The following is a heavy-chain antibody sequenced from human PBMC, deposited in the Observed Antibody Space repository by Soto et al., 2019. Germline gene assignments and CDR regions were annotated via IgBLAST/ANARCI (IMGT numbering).Heavy chain of an antibody. Sequence: QVQLVQSGAEVKKPGSSVKVSCKASGGTFRSYAISWVRQAPGQGLEWMGGIIPVFGTGIYAPKFQGSVTITADKSTNTAYMELSSLRSEDTAVYFCARVGGTGGYTYGLDYWGQGTLVTVSS. V-gene: IGHV1-69*06. CDR3: ARVGGTGGYTYGLDY. CDR1: GGTFRSYA. CDR2: IIPVFGTG. J-gene: IGHJ4*02. D-gene: IGHD5-18*01.